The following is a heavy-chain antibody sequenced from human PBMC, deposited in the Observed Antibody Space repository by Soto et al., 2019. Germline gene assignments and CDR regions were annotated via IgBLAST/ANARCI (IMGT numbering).Heavy chain of an antibody. V-gene: IGHV3-33*01. D-gene: IGHD3-16*01. J-gene: IGHJ6*03. CDR1: GFTLSSYG. CDR3: ARDLLRFGYSYYYMDV. CDR2: IWYDGSNK. Sequence: PGGSLRLSCAASGFTLSSYGMHWVRQAPGKGLEWVAVIWYDGSNKYYADSVKGRFTISRDNSKNTLYLQMNSLRAEDTAVYYCARDLLRFGYSYYYMDVWGKGTTVTVSS.